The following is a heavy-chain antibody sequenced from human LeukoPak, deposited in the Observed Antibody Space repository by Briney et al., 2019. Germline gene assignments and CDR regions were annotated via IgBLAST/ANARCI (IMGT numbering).Heavy chain of an antibody. CDR3: ASGRFPEARADY. Sequence: SETLSLTCTVSGGSISSSRYYWGWIRQPPGKGLEWIGSIYYSGSTYFNPSLKSRVTISVHTSKNQFSLKLTSVTAADTAVYYCASGRFPEARADYWGPGTLVTVSS. CDR1: GGSISSSRYY. D-gene: IGHD3-16*01. CDR2: IYYSGST. V-gene: IGHV4-39*07. J-gene: IGHJ4*02.